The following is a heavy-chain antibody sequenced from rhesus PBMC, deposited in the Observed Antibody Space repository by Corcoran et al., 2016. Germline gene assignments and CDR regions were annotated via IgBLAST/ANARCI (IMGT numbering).Heavy chain of an antibody. V-gene: IGHV4-127*01. CDR2: IGGSSGST. J-gene: IGHJ4*01. CDR1: GYSISSGYG. Sequence: QVQLQESGPGLVKPSETLSLTCAVSGYSISSGYGWSWIRQPPGRGRVWIGYIGGSSGSTNYNPSLKSRVTISTDTSKNQFSLKLSSVTAADTAVYYCARRAAAFDYWGQGVLVTVSS. D-gene: IGHD6-43*01. CDR3: ARRAAAFDY.